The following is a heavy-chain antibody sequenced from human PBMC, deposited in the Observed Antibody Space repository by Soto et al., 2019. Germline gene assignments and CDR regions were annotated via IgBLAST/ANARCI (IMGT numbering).Heavy chain of an antibody. CDR2: IYPYDSDT. D-gene: IGHD2-2*01. V-gene: IGHV5-51*01. J-gene: IGHJ4*01. Sequence: GESLKISCKTSGYSFTSYWIGWVRQMPGKGMAWMGNIYPYDSDTRYSPSFQGQVTISADTSITTAYLQWSGLRASDTAMYFCARHLVGSTRGNFDYWGQGTLVTVSS. CDR3: ARHLVGSTRGNFDY. CDR1: GYSFTSYW.